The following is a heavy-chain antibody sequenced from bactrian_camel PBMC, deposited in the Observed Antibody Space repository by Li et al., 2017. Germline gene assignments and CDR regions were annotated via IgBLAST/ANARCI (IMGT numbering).Heavy chain of an antibody. CDR1: GNTIGWQFDC. CDR3: ADQPYGSPVYDPCSFDSEGTFTY. CDR2: IVSGGGQ. D-gene: IGHD6*01. J-gene: IGHJ4*01. V-gene: IGHV3S53*01. Sequence: HVQLVESGGGSVQAGGSLRLSCVATGNTIGWQFDCMAWFRQAPGKAREGVAAIVSGGGQRYADSVKGRFTISKDDAEHTLYLQLNSLIPGDTATYYCADQPYGSPVYDPCSFDSEGTFTYWGQGTQVTVS.